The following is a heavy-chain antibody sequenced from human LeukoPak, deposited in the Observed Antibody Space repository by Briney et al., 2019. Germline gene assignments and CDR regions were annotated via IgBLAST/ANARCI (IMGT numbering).Heavy chain of an antibody. J-gene: IGHJ4*02. Sequence: ASVKVSCKASGGTFSSYAISWVRQAPGQGLEWMGGIIPIFGTANYAQKFQGRVTITADKSTSTAYMELSSLRSEDTAVYYCASSYCSGGGCYPFDYWGQGTLVTVSS. CDR1: GGTFSSYA. CDR3: ASSYCSGGGCYPFDY. D-gene: IGHD2-15*01. CDR2: IIPIFGTA. V-gene: IGHV1-69*06.